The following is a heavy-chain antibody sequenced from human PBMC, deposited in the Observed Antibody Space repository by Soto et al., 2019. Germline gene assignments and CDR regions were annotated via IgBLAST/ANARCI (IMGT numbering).Heavy chain of an antibody. CDR3: ASAVTHYFGTCIDP. J-gene: IGHJ5*02. CDR2: ISHSGST. D-gene: IGHD2-21*02. V-gene: IGHV4-30-2*06. CDR1: GDSISSASASRGTYS. Sequence: QLHLLESGPGLVKNSQTLSLTCTVSGDSISSASASRGTYSWSWIRQSPGKGLEWLGHISHSGSTYYHTARNSRISRSVDTSKNQFSLNRASVTAADTAIEYGASAVTHYFGTCIDPWVQVIRVTVSS.